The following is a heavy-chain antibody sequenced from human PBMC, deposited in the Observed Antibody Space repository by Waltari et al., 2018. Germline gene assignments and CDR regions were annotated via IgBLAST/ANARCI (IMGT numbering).Heavy chain of an antibody. Sequence: QVQLQESGPGLVKPSQTLSLTCTVSGGSISSGGYSWSWIRQPPGKGLEWIGYIYHSGSTYYNPSLKSRVTISVDRSKNQFSLKLSSVTAADTAVYYCARDPWRIVGATVHWYFDLWGRGTLVTVSS. CDR2: IYHSGST. V-gene: IGHV4-30-2*01. CDR1: GGSISSGGYS. CDR3: ARDPWRIVGATVHWYFDL. D-gene: IGHD1-26*01. J-gene: IGHJ2*01.